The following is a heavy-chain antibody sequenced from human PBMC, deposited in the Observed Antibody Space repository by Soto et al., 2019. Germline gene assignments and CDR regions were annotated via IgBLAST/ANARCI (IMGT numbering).Heavy chain of an antibody. CDR3: AKDRSQGAVAGTSDFDY. J-gene: IGHJ4*02. Sequence: PGGSPRLSCAASGFSFSSYALNWVRQAPGKGLEWVSTISGRGGRAYYADSVKGRFTISRDNSKNALYLQLDSLRAEDTAVYYCAKDRSQGAVAGTSDFDYWGQGTLVTVSS. CDR2: ISGRGGRA. D-gene: IGHD6-19*01. CDR1: GFSFSSYA. V-gene: IGHV3-23*01.